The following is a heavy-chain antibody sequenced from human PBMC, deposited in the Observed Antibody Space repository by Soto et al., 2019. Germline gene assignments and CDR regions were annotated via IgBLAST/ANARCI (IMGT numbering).Heavy chain of an antibody. V-gene: IGHV1-8*01. CDR3: ARSTNDYGDRH. CDR1: GYTFTSYD. CDR2: MNPNSGNT. Sequence: QVQLVQSGAEVKKPGASVKVSCRASGYTFTSYDINWVRQATGQGLEWMGWMNPNSGNTGYAQKFQGRITMTRNTSISTAYMELSSLTSDDTAVYYCARSTNDYGDRHWGQGTLVTVSS. J-gene: IGHJ4*02. D-gene: IGHD4-17*01.